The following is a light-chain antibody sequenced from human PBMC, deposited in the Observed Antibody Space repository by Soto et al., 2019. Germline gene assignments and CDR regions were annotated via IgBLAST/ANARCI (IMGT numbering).Light chain of an antibody. V-gene: IGKV1-5*01. Sequence: DIQMTQSPSTLSASVGDRVTITCRASQSISSWLAWYQQKPGKAPKLLIYDASSLESGVPSRFSDSGSGTEFTLTISSLQPDDFATYYCQQYNIYSPAFGQGTKVDI. J-gene: IGKJ1*01. CDR3: QQYNIYSPA. CDR1: QSISSW. CDR2: DAS.